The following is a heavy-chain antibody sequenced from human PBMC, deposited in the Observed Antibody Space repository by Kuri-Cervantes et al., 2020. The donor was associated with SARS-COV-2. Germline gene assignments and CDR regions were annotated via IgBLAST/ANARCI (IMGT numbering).Heavy chain of an antibody. V-gene: IGHV4-39*01. CDR1: GGSVSSSIYY. Sequence: SETLSLTCTVSGGSVSSSIYYWCWIRQPPGKGLEWIGSIYYSGSTYYNPSLKSRVTIAVDTSKNQFSLKLSSVTAADTAVYYCARGPGLYRRKAYGLDVWGQGTTVTVSS. J-gene: IGHJ6*02. D-gene: IGHD3-16*02. CDR2: IYYSGST. CDR3: ARGPGLYRRKAYGLDV.